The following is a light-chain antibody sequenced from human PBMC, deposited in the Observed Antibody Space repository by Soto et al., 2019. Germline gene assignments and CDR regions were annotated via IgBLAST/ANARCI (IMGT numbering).Light chain of an antibody. V-gene: IGKV3-11*01. CDR1: QSVSNY. Sequence: EIVLTQSPATLSLSPGERATLSCRASQSVSNYLAWYQQKPGQAPRLLIYETSNMQTGIPARFSGSGSGTDFTLTISSLEPDDFALYYCQQRSAWPLFGQGTRLEIK. CDR3: QQRSAWPL. J-gene: IGKJ5*01. CDR2: ETS.